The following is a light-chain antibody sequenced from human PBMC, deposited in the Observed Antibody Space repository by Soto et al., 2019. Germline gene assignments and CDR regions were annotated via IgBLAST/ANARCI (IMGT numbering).Light chain of an antibody. V-gene: IGKV1-5*01. J-gene: IGKJ2*01. Sequence: DIQMTQSPSTLSASVGDRVTITCRASQSISSWLAWYQQKPGEAPKLLIYDASSLESGVPSRFSGSGSGTEFTLTISSLQPDDFATYYCQQYNSYLYTCGQGTKLEIK. CDR2: DAS. CDR3: QQYNSYLYT. CDR1: QSISSW.